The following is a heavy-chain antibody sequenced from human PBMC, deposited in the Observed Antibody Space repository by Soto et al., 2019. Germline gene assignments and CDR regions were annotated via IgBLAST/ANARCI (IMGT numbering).Heavy chain of an antibody. V-gene: IGHV5-51*01. CDR3: ARRVLSAAGTGGWFDP. D-gene: IGHD6-13*01. CDR1: GYSFTNYW. Sequence: PGESLKISCKGSGYSFTNYWIGWVRQMPGKGLEWMGIIYPGDSDTRYSPSFQGQVTISADKSISTAYLQWSSLKASDTAMYYCARRVLSAAGTGGWFDPWGQGTLVTVSS. CDR2: IYPGDSDT. J-gene: IGHJ5*02.